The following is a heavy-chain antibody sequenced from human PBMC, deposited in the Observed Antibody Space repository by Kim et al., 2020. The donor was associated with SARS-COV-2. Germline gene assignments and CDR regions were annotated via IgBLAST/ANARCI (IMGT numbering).Heavy chain of an antibody. CDR3: ARVAIPAIPTRPFDF. D-gene: IGHD2-2*02. J-gene: IGHJ4*02. Sequence: GGSLRLSCEASGFTFSGYSMNWVRQAPGKGLEWVSYISSSAATIYYADSVKGRFTISRDNAKSSLYLQMNSLRDDDTAVYYCARVAIPAIPTRPFDFWGQGTLVTVSS. CDR1: GFTFSGYS. CDR2: ISSSAATI. V-gene: IGHV3-48*02.